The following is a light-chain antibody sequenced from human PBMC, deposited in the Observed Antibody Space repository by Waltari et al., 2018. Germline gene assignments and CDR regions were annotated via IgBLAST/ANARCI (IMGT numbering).Light chain of an antibody. CDR3: QQLNSYPIN. V-gene: IGKV1-9*01. J-gene: IGKJ5*01. Sequence: TCRASQRIRSSLAGYQQKPGKAPKLLIYAASTLQSGVPSRFSGSGSGTDFTLTISSLQPEDFATYYCQQLNSYPINFGQGTRLEIK. CDR2: AAS. CDR1: QRIRSS.